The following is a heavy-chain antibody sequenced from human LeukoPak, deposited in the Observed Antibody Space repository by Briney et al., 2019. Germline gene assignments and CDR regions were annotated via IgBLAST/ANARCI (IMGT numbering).Heavy chain of an antibody. CDR1: GGSFSGYY. D-gene: IGHD3-9*01. Sequence: PSETLSLTCAVYGGSFSGYYWSWIRQPPGKGLEWIGEINHSGSTNYNPSLKSRVTISVDASKNQFSLKLSSVTAADTAVYYCARGGRSYYDILTGLLSLDYWGQGTLVTVSS. CDR2: INHSGST. J-gene: IGHJ4*02. CDR3: ARGGRSYYDILTGLLSLDY. V-gene: IGHV4-34*01.